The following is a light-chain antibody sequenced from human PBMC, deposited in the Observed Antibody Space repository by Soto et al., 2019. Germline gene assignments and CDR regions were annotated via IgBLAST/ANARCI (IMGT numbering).Light chain of an antibody. Sequence: QSVLTQPPSVSGSPGQSVTISCTGASSDIGSYNGVSWYQQPPGTAPKLIIYEGSTRPSGVPDRFSGSKSGNTASLTISGLKAEDEAGYYCNSYTISGTYVFGTGTKVTVL. V-gene: IGLV2-18*02. CDR1: SSDIGSYNG. J-gene: IGLJ1*01. CDR3: NSYTISGTYV. CDR2: EGS.